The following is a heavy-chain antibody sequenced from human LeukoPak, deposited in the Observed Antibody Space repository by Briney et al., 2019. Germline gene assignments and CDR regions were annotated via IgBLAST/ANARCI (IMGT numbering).Heavy chain of an antibody. V-gene: IGHV3-7*01. CDR1: GFTFSSYW. CDR2: IKQDGSEK. CDR3: ARDMATVTTSPSDY. D-gene: IGHD4-17*01. Sequence: PWGSLRLSCAASGFTFSSYWMSWVRQAPGKGLEGVANIKQDGSEKYYVDSVKGRFTISRDNAKNSLYLQMNSLRAEDTAVYYCARDMATVTTSPSDYWGQGTLVTVSS. J-gene: IGHJ4*02.